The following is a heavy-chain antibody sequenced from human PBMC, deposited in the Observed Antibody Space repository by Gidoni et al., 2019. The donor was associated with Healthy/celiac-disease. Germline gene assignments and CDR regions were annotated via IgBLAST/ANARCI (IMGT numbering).Heavy chain of an antibody. D-gene: IGHD4-17*01. V-gene: IGHV1-69*01. CDR2: IIPIFGTA. J-gene: IGHJ4*02. CDR1: GGTFSSYA. Sequence: QVQLVQSGAEVQKPGSSVKVSCKASGGTFSSYAISWVRQAPGQGLEWMGGIIPIFGTANYAQKFQGRVTITADESTSTAYMELSSLRSEDTAVYYCARLNRKNYGGKGGYFDYWGQGTLVTVSS. CDR3: ARLNRKNYGGKGGYFDY.